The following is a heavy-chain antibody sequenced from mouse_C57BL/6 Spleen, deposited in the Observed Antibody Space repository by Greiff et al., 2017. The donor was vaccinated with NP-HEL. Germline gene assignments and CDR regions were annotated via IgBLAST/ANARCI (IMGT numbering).Heavy chain of an antibody. D-gene: IGHD1-1*01. CDR3: ARSPTLRGYFDV. J-gene: IGHJ1*03. Sequence: VQLQQSGPELVKPGASVKMSCKASGYTFTDYNMHWVKQSHGKSLEWIGYINPNNGGTSYNQKFKGKATLTVNKSSSTAYMELRSLTSEDSAVYYCARSPTLRGYFDVWGTGTTVTVSS. CDR1: GYTFTDYN. CDR2: INPNNGGT. V-gene: IGHV1-22*01.